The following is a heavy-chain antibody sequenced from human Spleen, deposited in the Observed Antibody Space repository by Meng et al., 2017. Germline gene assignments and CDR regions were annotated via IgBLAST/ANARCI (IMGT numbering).Heavy chain of an antibody. CDR3: ARDSSGYIVDWYFDL. Sequence: GSLRLSCTVSGGSISSSSYYWGWIRQPPGKGLEWIGSIYYSGSTYYNPSLKSRVTVSRDTSKNQFSLKLNSVTAADTAVYYCARDSSGYIVDWYFDLWGRGTLVTVSS. D-gene: IGHD3-22*01. CDR2: IYYSGST. J-gene: IGHJ2*01. V-gene: IGHV4-39*07. CDR1: GGSISSSSYY.